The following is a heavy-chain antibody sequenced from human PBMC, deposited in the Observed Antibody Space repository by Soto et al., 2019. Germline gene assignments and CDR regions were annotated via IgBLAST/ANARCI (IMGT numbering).Heavy chain of an antibody. V-gene: IGHV4-4*02. CDR2: SHHSTCT. CDR1: GASISSSYW. D-gene: IGHD3-16*01. J-gene: IGHJ6*02. Sequence: QVQLQESGPGLVKPSGTLSLTCAVSGASISSSYWWSGVRQPPGKGLERIGESHHSTCTNSNPSLKSRVTISVAKSKNLLCLRLNSVTVADTAVDYCARNDVYDIDVWGQGTTVTVSS. CDR3: ARNDVYDIDV.